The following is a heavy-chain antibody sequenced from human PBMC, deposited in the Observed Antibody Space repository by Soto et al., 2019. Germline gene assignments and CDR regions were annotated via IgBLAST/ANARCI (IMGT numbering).Heavy chain of an antibody. Sequence: QVQLQESGPGLVKPSGTLSLTCAVSGGSISSSNLWSWVRQPPGKGLEWIGEIFHSGSTNYNPSLKRRVTISVDKSKNQFSLKLSSVTAADTAVYYCARGTYTVTTEWFYPWGQGTLVTVSS. CDR2: IFHSGST. CDR1: GGSISSSNL. D-gene: IGHD4-4*01. J-gene: IGHJ5*02. V-gene: IGHV4-4*02. CDR3: ARGTYTVTTEWFYP.